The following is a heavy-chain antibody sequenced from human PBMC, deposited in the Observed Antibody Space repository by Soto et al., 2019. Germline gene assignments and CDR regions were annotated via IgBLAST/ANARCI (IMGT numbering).Heavy chain of an antibody. CDR2: ISYDGSNK. V-gene: IGHV3-30-3*01. J-gene: IGHJ4*02. CDR3: ARDEYSSSSNYDY. D-gene: IGHD6-6*01. Sequence: VGSLRLSCAASGFTFSSYAMHWVRQAPGKGLEWVAVISYDGSNKYYADSVKGRFTISRDNSKNTLYLQMNSLRAEDTAVYYCARDEYSSSSNYDYWGQGTLVTVSS. CDR1: GFTFSSYA.